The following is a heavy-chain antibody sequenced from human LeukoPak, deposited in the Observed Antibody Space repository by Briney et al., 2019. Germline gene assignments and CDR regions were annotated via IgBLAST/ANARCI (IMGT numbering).Heavy chain of an antibody. Sequence: TLSLTCTVSGGSISSGSYYWNWIRQPAGKGLEWIGRIYTSGSTNYNPSLKSRVTISVDTSKSQFSLKLRSVTAAETAVYYCATNHYDPTYYGMDVWGQGTTVTVSS. D-gene: IGHD3-3*01. J-gene: IGHJ6*02. CDR1: GGSISSGSYY. V-gene: IGHV4-61*02. CDR2: IYTSGST. CDR3: ATNHYDPTYYGMDV.